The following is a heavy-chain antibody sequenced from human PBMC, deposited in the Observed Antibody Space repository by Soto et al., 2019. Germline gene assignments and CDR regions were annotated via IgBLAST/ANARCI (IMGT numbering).Heavy chain of an antibody. CDR3: ARGGIVVVPAAMRSWNY. D-gene: IGHD2-2*01. J-gene: IGHJ4*02. CDR2: INHSGST. CDR1: GGSFSGYY. V-gene: IGHV4-34*01. Sequence: QVQLQQWGAGLLKPSETLSLTCAVYGGSFSGYYWSWIRQPPGKGLEWIGEINHSGSTNYNPSLKSRVTISVDTSKNQFSLKLRSVTGADTAVYYCARGGIVVVPAAMRSWNYWGQGTLVTVSS.